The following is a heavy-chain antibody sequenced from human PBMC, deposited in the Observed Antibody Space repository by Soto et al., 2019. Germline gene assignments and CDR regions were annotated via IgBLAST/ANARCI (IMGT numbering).Heavy chain of an antibody. CDR3: AALVAAAGTTYNWFDP. Sequence: QVQLQESGPGLVKPSGTLSLTCAVSGGSISSSNWWSWVSQPPGKGLEWIGEIYHSGSTNYNPSLKRQDTISVDKSKNQFSLKLSSVTAADTAVYYCAALVAAAGTTYNWFDPWGQATLVTVSS. D-gene: IGHD6-13*01. V-gene: IGHV4-4*02. CDR2: IYHSGST. J-gene: IGHJ5*02. CDR1: GGSISSSNW.